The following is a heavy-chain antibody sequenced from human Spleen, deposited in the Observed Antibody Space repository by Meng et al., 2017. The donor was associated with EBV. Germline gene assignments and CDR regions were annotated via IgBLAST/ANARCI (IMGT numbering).Heavy chain of an antibody. CDR3: ARGQGIPWPF. CDR2: ISTNSGNT. CDR1: GYMFTSYG. V-gene: IGHV1-18*01. J-gene: IGHJ4*02. Sequence: QVQLVHSGAEVKKPGSLVKVACKASGYMFTSYGISWVRQAPGQGLEWMGSISTNSGNTNYAKRLQGRVTMTIDRSTSTAYVELRSLTSDDTAVYYCARGQGIPWPFWGQGTLVTVSS. D-gene: IGHD2-21*01.